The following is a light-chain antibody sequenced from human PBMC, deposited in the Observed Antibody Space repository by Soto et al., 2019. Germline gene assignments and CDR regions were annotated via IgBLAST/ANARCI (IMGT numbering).Light chain of an antibody. CDR3: MQGTPWPPYT. Sequence: EVVMTQSPLSLPVTLGQPASISCRSSQSLAYIDGNTYLSWFQQRPGQSPRRLIYKVSNRESGVPARFRGSGSGSDLTLKISRVEAEDVGVYYSMQGTPWPPYTFGQGTKLEIK. J-gene: IGKJ2*01. V-gene: IGKV2-30*01. CDR2: KVS. CDR1: QSLAYIDGNTY.